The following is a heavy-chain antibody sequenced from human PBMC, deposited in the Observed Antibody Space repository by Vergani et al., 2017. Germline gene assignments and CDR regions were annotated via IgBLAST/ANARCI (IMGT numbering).Heavy chain of an antibody. D-gene: IGHD3-10*01. CDR1: GGTFSGYY. CDR2: INHSGST. J-gene: IGHJ6*02. CDR3: ARVGLDGSGSYSMDV. Sequence: QVQLQQWGAGLLKPSETLSLTCAVYGGTFSGYYWSWIRQPPGKGLEWIWEINHSGSTNYNPSLKSRVTISVDTSKNQFSLKLSSVTAADTAVYYCARVGLDGSGSYSMDVWGQGTTVTVSS. V-gene: IGHV4-34*01.